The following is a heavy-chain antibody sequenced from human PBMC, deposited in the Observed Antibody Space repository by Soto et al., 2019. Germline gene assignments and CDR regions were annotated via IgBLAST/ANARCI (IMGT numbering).Heavy chain of an antibody. J-gene: IGHJ5*02. CDR3: ATRDRSGFSYGLDT. CDR2: ISASGST. CDR1: GGSISDGYY. V-gene: IGHV4-31*03. D-gene: IGHD3-22*01. Sequence: PSETLSLTCTVSGGSISDGYYWTWIRQHPGKGLEWLGSISASGSTSYNPSLKSRLTASVDKSKNQFSLNQRSVTAADTAVYYCATRDRSGFSYGLDTWGQGTLVTVSS.